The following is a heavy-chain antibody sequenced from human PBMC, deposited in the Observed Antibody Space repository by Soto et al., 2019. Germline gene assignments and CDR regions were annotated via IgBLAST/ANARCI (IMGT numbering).Heavy chain of an antibody. D-gene: IGHD5-18*01. CDR2: INHSGST. CDR1: GGSFSGYY. Sequence: SETLSLTCAVYGGSFSGYYWSWIRQPPGKGLEWIGEINHSGSTNYNPSLKSRVTISVDTSKNQFSLKLSSVTAADTAVYYCARSGLDTAMGNYSYYGMGVWGQGTTLTLSS. V-gene: IGHV4-34*01. CDR3: ARSGLDTAMGNYSYYGMGV. J-gene: IGHJ6*02.